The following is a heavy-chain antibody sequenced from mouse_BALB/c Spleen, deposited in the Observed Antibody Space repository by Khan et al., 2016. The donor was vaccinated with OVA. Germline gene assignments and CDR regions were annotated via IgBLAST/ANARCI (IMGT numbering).Heavy chain of an antibody. CDR3: ISMVNTLYCYAMGY. J-gene: IGHJ4*01. V-gene: IGHV6-6*01. D-gene: IGHD2-10*02. CDR1: GFTFSDAW. Sequence: QLEESGGGLVQPGGSMKLSCAASGFTFSDAWMDWVRQSPEKGLEWVAEIRNKANNHATYYAESVKGRFTISRDDSKTSVYLQMNSLRAEDTGTYCCISMVNTLYCYAMGYWGQGTSVTVSS. CDR2: IRNKANNHAT.